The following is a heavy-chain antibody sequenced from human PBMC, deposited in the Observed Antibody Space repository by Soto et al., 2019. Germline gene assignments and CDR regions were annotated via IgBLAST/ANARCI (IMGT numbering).Heavy chain of an antibody. V-gene: IGHV3-48*02. J-gene: IGHJ3*02. CDR2: ISSSSSTI. CDR3: ARDYYDSSGYGPNAFGI. D-gene: IGHD3-22*01. CDR1: GFTFSSYS. Sequence: GXSLRLSCAASGFTFSSYSMNWVRQAPGKGLEWVSYISSSSSTIYYADSVKGRFTISRDNAKNSLYLQMNSLRDEDTAVYYCARDYYDSSGYGPNAFGIWGQGTMVTVSS.